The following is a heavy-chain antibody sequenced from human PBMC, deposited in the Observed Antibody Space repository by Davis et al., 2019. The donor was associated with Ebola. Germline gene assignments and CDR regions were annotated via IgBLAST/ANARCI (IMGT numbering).Heavy chain of an antibody. CDR3: AKERGYRGPLDY. CDR1: GFTFSTYG. CDR2: ISPGGETT. Sequence: PGGSLRLSCAASGFTFSTYGMNWVRQAPGKGLEWVSAISPGGETTYYADSVKGRFTISRDNLKNTDYLQMDSLRAEDTAVYYCAKERGYRGPLDYWGQGTLVTVSS. D-gene: IGHD5-18*01. J-gene: IGHJ4*02. V-gene: IGHV3-23*01.